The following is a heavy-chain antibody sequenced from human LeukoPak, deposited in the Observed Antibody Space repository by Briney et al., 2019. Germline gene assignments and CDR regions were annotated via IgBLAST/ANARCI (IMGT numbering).Heavy chain of an antibody. Sequence: KPGGSLRLSCAASGFSFSGYSMNWVRQAPGKGLEWVSSVSSSSGHIYYADSVKGRFTISRDNAKNSLYLRMNTLRAEDTAVYYCARDLAHDYWGQGTLVTVSS. V-gene: IGHV3-21*01. CDR1: GFSFSGYS. CDR3: ARDLAHDY. J-gene: IGHJ4*02. CDR2: VSSSSGHI.